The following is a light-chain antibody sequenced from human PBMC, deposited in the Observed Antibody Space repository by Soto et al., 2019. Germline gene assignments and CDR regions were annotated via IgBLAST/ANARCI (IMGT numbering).Light chain of an antibody. CDR3: HQYYGFPHT. CDR1: QSVLYSRNNKNY. V-gene: IGKV4-1*01. J-gene: IGKJ1*01. Sequence: DIVMTQSPDSLAVSLGEKATINCKSSQSVLYSRNNKNYLAWYQHKPGQPPKLLIYWASARESGVTDRFSGIGLRSVFTLTFFSLHAEDVALYYSHQYYGFPHTFGQGTNVEIK. CDR2: WAS.